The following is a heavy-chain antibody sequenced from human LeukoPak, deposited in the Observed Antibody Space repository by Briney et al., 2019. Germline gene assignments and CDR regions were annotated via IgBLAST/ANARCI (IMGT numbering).Heavy chain of an antibody. CDR1: GGSFSGYY. V-gene: IGHV4-34*01. Sequence: SETLSLTCAVYGGSFSGYYWSWIRQPPGKGLEWIGEINHSGSTNYNPSLKSRVTISVDTSKNQFSLKLSSVTAADTAVNYCARVKLSKYYYDSSGFVAFDYWGQGTLVTVSS. J-gene: IGHJ4*02. D-gene: IGHD3-22*01. CDR3: ARVKLSKYYYDSSGFVAFDY. CDR2: INHSGST.